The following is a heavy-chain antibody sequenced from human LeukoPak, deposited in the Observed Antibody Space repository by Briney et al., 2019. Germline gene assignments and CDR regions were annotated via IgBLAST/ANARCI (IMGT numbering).Heavy chain of an antibody. J-gene: IGHJ4*02. CDR3: ASRRNFYYELDY. CDR1: GYTISSGYY. CDR2: IYHSGST. V-gene: IGHV4-38-2*02. D-gene: IGHD3-3*01. Sequence: SETLSLTCTVSGYTISSGYYWVWIRQPPGKGLEWIGSIYHSGSTYYNPSLKSRVTISVDTSKNQFSLKLSSVTAADTAVYYCASRRNFYYELDYWGQGTLVTVSS.